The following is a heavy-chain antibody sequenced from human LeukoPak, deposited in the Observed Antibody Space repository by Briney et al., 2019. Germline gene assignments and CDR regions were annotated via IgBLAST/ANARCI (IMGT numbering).Heavy chain of an antibody. CDR2: ISAYNGNT. D-gene: IGHD4-17*01. CDR3: AKCPLYGDFCANWFDP. J-gene: IGHJ5*02. V-gene: IGHV1-18*01. Sequence: ASVKVSCKVSGYTLTELSMHWVRQAPGQGLEWMGWISAYNGNTNYAQKLQGRVTMTTDTSTSTAYMELRSLRSDDTAVYFCAKCPLYGDFCANWFDPWGQGTLVTVSS. CDR1: GYTLTELS.